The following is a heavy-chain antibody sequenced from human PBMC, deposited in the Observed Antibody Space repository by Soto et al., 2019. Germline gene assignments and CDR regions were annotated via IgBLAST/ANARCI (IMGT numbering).Heavy chain of an antibody. J-gene: IGHJ5*02. CDR3: ARHFLRGQYYGSGSTPNWFDP. V-gene: IGHV4-39*01. CDR2: IYYSGST. CDR1: GGSISSSSYY. Sequence: SETLSLTCTVSGGSISSSSYYWGWIRQPPGKGLEWIGSIYYSGSTYYNPSLKSRVTISVDTSKNQFSLKLSSVTATDTAVYYCARHFLRGQYYGSGSTPNWFDPWGQGTLVTVSS. D-gene: IGHD3-10*01.